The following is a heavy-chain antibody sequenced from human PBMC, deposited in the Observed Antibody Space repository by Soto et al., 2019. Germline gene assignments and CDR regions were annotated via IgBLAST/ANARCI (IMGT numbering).Heavy chain of an antibody. D-gene: IGHD1-7*01. V-gene: IGHV3-30*18. CDR3: AKRLSDWNYKGDFDY. Sequence: GGSLRLSCAASGFTFSSYGMHWVRQAPGKGLEWVAVISYDGSNKYYADSVKGRFTISRDNSKNTLYLQMNSLRAEDTAVYYCAKRLSDWNYKGDFDYWGQGTLVTVSS. J-gene: IGHJ4*02. CDR2: ISYDGSNK. CDR1: GFTFSSYG.